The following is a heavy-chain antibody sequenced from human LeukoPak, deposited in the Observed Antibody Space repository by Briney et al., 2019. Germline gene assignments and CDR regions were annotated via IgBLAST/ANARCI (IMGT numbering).Heavy chain of an antibody. CDR2: ISGRGGSA. J-gene: IGHJ4*02. D-gene: IGHD5-24*01. CDR1: GFTFSGSA. CDR3: AKTGTEDGYNIYFDH. V-gene: IGHV3-23*01. Sequence: GGSLRLSCAASGFTFSGSAMRWVRQAPGRGLEWISAISGRGGSAYYADSVKGRFTISRDNSKNTLHLQINSLRGEDTALYYCAKTGTEDGYNIYFDHWGQGTLVTVSS.